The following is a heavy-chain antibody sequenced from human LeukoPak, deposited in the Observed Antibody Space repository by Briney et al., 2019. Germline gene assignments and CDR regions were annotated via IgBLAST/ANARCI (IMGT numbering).Heavy chain of an antibody. J-gene: IGHJ4*02. CDR3: ARARFWSSSAGLRD. V-gene: IGHV1-8*01. D-gene: IGHD3-3*01. CDR1: GYTFTSYD. CDR2: MNPNSGNT. Sequence: ASVKVSCKASGYTFTSYDINWVRQATGQGLEWMGWMNPNSGNTGYAQKFQGRVTMTRITSISTAYMELSSLRSEDTAVYYCARARFWSSSAGLRDWGQGTLVTVSS.